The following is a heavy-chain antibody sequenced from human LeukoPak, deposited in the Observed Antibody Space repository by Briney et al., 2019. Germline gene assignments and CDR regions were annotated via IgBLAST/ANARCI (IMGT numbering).Heavy chain of an antibody. CDR3: AKSLLDPHIPTLFDY. CDR1: GFTFSSYT. D-gene: IGHD3/OR15-3a*01. CDR2: ISGSGGST. Sequence: GGSLRLSCAVSGFTFSSYTMSWVRQAPGKGLEWVSSISGSGGSTYYADSVKGRFTISRDNSKNTLYLQMNSLRAEDTAVYYCAKSLLDPHIPTLFDYWGQGTLVTVSS. V-gene: IGHV3-23*01. J-gene: IGHJ4*02.